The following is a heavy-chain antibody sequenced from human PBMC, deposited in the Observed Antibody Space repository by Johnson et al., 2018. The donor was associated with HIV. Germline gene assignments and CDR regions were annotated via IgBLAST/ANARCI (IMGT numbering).Heavy chain of an antibody. CDR2: ISFAGTKK. D-gene: IGHD1-14*01. Sequence: QVQLVESGGGVVQPGRSLRLSCAASGFSFSSYGMHWVRQAPGKGLEWVAAISFAGTKKNNADSVKGRFNISRDNSKNTLHLQMNSLRPEDTALYYCAKDQGGTYNLGAFDSWGQGTMVTVSS. CDR3: AKDQGGTYNLGAFDS. V-gene: IGHV3-30*18. CDR1: GFSFSSYG. J-gene: IGHJ3*01.